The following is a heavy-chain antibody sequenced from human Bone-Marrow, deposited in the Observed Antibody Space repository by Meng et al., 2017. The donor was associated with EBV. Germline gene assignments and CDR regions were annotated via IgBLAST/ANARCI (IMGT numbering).Heavy chain of an antibody. D-gene: IGHD3-3*01. V-gene: IGHV1-2*06. CDR2: MNPDSGGT. CDR1: GYRFSAYY. CDR3: ARGFSSTDDAFDV. Sequence: QVHRIQSGAEVTKPGASVKVSCKVSGYRFSAYYIHWMRQAPGQGLEWMGRMNPDSGGTYYAQKFLGRVTMTGDTSITTAYLDLSSLTYDDTAVYYCARGFSSTDDAFDVWGQGTMVTVSS. J-gene: IGHJ3*01.